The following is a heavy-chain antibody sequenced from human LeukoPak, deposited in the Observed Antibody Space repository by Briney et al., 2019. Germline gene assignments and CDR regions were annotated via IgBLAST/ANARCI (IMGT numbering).Heavy chain of an antibody. CDR2: ITGSSGDT. J-gene: IGHJ4*02. V-gene: IGHV3-23*01. D-gene: IGHD2-8*02. Sequence: GGSLRLSCAASGFSFSSYAMSWVRQAPGKGLEWVAGITGSSGDTWYADSVKGRFTISRDNSKNTLYMEMNSLRAEDTAVYHCAKGSRDYCTGTLCYPFDSWGQGTLVTVSS. CDR1: GFSFSSYA. CDR3: AKGSRDYCTGTLCYPFDS.